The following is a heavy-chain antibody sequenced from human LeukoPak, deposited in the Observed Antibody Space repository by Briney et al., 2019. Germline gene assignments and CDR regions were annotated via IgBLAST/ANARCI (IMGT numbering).Heavy chain of an antibody. CDR2: ISGDGRNI. CDR3: FATVGVN. V-gene: IGHV3-74*01. Sequence: GGSLSLSCVASGFTFGSYWMHWVRQDPRKGLVWVSRISGDGRNINYADSVRGRFTISRDNAKNTLYLQMNSLRAEDTAVYYCFATVGVNWGQGTLVTVSS. CDR1: GFTFGSYW. D-gene: IGHD4-11*01. J-gene: IGHJ4*02.